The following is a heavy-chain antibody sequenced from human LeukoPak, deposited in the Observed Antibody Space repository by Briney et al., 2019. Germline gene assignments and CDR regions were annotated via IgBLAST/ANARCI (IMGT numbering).Heavy chain of an antibody. J-gene: IGHJ4*02. V-gene: IGHV4-61*01. CDR1: GGSVSSGSYY. Sequence: SETLSLTCTVSGGSVSSGSYYWSWIRQPPGKGLEWIGYIYYSGSTNYNPSLKSRVTISVETSKNQFSLKLSSVTAADTAVYYCARDGWFGEGDYFAYWGQGTLVTVSS. D-gene: IGHD3-10*01. CDR2: IYYSGST. CDR3: ARDGWFGEGDYFAY.